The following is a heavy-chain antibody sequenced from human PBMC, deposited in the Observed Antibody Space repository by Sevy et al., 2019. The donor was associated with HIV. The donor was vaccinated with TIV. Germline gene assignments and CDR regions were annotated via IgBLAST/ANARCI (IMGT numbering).Heavy chain of an antibody. CDR3: AATGGYCSSTSCYGYFDY. CDR2: ISYDGSNK. CDR1: GFTFSSYG. J-gene: IGHJ4*02. Sequence: GWSLRLSCAASGFTFSSYGMHWVRQAPGKGLEWVAVISYDGSNKYYADSVKGRFTISRDNSKNTLYLQMSSLRAEDTAVYYCAATGGYCSSTSCYGYFDYWGQGTLVTVSS. V-gene: IGHV3-30*03. D-gene: IGHD2-2*01.